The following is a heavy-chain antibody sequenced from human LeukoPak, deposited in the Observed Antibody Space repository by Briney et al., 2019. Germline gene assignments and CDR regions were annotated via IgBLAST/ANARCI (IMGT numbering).Heavy chain of an antibody. J-gene: IGHJ4*02. Sequence: GGSLRLSCTASGFTFSSYAMSWVRQAPGKGLEWVSAISGSGGSTYYADSVKGRFTISRDNSKNTLYLQMNSLRAEDTAVYYCAKGSRDSSGWYRDYWGQGTLVTVSS. CDR3: AKGSRDSSGWYRDY. CDR1: GFTFSSYA. V-gene: IGHV3-23*01. D-gene: IGHD6-19*01. CDR2: ISGSGGST.